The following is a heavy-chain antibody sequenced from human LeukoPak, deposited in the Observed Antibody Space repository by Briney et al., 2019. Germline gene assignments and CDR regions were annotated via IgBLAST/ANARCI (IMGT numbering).Heavy chain of an antibody. CDR3: ARDGRGGTYYYYYYMDV. V-gene: IGHV1-2*02. D-gene: IGHD1-14*01. CDR1: GYTFTGYY. Sequence: ASVKVSCKASGYTFTGYYMHWVRQAPGQGLEWMGWINPNSGGTNYAQKFQGRVTMTRDTSISTAYMELSRLRSDDTAVYYCARDGRGGTYYYYYYMDVWGKGTTVTVSS. CDR2: INPNSGGT. J-gene: IGHJ6*03.